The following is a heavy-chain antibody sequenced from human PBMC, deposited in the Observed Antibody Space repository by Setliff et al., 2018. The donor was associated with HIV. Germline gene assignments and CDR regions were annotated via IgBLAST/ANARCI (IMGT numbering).Heavy chain of an antibody. J-gene: IGHJ4*02. Sequence: GGSLRLSCAASGFTLSSYAMSWVRQAPGKGLEWVSAISGSGGSTYYADSVKGRCTISRDNSKNTLYLQKNSLKAEDTAVYYCAKDPRAAVATICDYWGQGTLVTVSS. V-gene: IGHV3-23*01. D-gene: IGHD5-12*01. CDR2: ISGSGGST. CDR3: AKDPRAAVATICDY. CDR1: GFTLSSYA.